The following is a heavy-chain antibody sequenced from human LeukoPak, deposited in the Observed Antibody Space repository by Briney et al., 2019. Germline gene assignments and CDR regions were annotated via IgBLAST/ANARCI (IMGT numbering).Heavy chain of an antibody. CDR3: ARDVHDYGGNSGFDY. V-gene: IGHV1-2*02. J-gene: IGHJ4*01. CDR1: GYFFMDYY. CDR2: INPSSGDA. Sequence: ASVTVPCKASGYFFMDYYMHWVRQAPGQGLEWMGWINPSSGDANYAQKFQGRVTMTSDTSISTAYLELNRLRADDTAIYFCARDVHDYGGNSGFDYWGQGSLVIVSS. D-gene: IGHD4-23*01.